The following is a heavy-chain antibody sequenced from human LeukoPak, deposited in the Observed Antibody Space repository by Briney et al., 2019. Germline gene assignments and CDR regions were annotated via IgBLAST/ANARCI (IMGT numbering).Heavy chain of an antibody. J-gene: IGHJ6*03. V-gene: IGHV1-18*01. CDR1: GYTFTSYG. CDR3: ARLREWQRYYYYYYMDV. CDR2: ISAYNGNT. Sequence: ASVKVSCKASGYTFTSYGISWVRQAPGQGLEWMGWISAYNGNTNYAQKLQGRVTMTTDTSTSTAYMELRSLRSDDTAVYYCARLREWQRYYYYYYMDVWGKGTTVTVSS. D-gene: IGHD6-25*01.